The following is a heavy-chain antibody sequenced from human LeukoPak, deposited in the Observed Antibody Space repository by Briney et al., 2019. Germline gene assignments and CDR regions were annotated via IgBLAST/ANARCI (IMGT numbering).Heavy chain of an antibody. J-gene: IGHJ6*03. Sequence: ASVNLSCTASGGTFSSYAISWVRQAPGPGLDWMGWIIPIFGTANYAQTFQGRVTITADKSTSTTYMELSSLRSEDTAVYYCARGRPHSSGQYYYYYMDVWGKGTTVTVSS. V-gene: IGHV1-69*06. CDR2: IIPIFGTA. CDR1: GGTFSSYA. D-gene: IGHD6-19*01. CDR3: ARGRPHSSGQYYYYYMDV.